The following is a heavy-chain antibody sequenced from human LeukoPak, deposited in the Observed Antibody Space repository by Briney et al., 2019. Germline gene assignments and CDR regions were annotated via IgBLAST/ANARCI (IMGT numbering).Heavy chain of an antibody. CDR2: INHSGST. CDR1: GGSFSGYY. CDR3: ARVPAAISGVTYYYYYYMDV. V-gene: IGHV4-34*01. Sequence: SETLSLTCAVYGGSFSGYYWSSIRQPPGKGLEWIGEINHSGSTNYNPSLKSRVTISVDTSKNQFSLKLSSVTAADTAVYYCARVPAAISGVTYYYYYYMDVWGKGTTVTVSS. D-gene: IGHD2-2*01. J-gene: IGHJ6*03.